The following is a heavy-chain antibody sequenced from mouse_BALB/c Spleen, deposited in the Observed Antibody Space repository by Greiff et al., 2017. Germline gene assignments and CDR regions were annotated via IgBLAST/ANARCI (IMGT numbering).Heavy chain of an antibody. CDR3: ARDGDDGYSWFAY. CDR2: IWAGGST. J-gene: IGHJ3*01. Sequence: QVQLKQSGPGLVAPSQSLSITCTVSGFSLTSYGVHWVRQPPGKGLEWLGVIWAGGSTNYNSALMSRLSISKDNSKSQVFLKMNSLQTDDTAMYYCARDGDDGYSWFAYWGQGTLVTVSA. CDR1: GFSLTSYG. D-gene: IGHD2-3*01. V-gene: IGHV2-9*02.